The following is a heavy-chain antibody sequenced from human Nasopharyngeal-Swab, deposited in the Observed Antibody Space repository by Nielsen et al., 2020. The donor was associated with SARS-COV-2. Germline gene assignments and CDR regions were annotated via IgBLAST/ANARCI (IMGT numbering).Heavy chain of an antibody. CDR2: ISSSSSTI. J-gene: IGHJ3*02. D-gene: IGHD6-13*01. CDR3: ARRAGHEAFDI. Sequence: WIRQPPGKGLEWVSYISSSSSTIYYADSVKGRITISRDNAKNSLYLQMNSLRAEDTAIYYCARRAGHEAFDIWGQGTMVTVSS. V-gene: IGHV3-48*03.